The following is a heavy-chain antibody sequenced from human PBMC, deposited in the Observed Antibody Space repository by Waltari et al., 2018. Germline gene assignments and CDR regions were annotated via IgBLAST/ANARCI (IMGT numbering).Heavy chain of an antibody. Sequence: QVQLVQSGAELKKPGASVKLSCKASGSPFTSYYIQRVRQAPGQGLEWMGVMNSGGDTTIYAQKFQGRVTMTRDTSTSTVYMELSSLRSEDTAVYYCARLGITMTPDYWGQGTLVTVSS. V-gene: IGHV1-46*01. CDR1: GSPFTSYY. CDR2: MNSGGDTT. CDR3: ARLGITMTPDY. J-gene: IGHJ4*02.